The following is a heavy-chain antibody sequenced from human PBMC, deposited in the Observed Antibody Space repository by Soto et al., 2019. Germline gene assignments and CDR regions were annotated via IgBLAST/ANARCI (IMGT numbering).Heavy chain of an antibody. CDR2: TYYRSKWYN. CDR1: GDSVSSNSAA. Sequence: SQTLSLTCAISGDSVSSNSAAWNWIRQSPSRGLEWLGRTYYRSKWYNDYAVSVKSRITINPDTSKNQFSLKLSSVTAADTAVYYCARGGRDHKGNRQATVADLVIDPWGQGTLVTVSS. J-gene: IGHJ5*02. V-gene: IGHV6-1*01. D-gene: IGHD4-17*01. CDR3: ARGGRDHKGNRQATVADLVIDP.